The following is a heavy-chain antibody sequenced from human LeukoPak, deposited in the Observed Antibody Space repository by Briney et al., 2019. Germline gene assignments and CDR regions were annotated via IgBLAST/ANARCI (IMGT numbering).Heavy chain of an antibody. CDR1: GFSFSSYA. J-gene: IGHJ4*02. V-gene: IGHV3-23*01. Sequence: GGSLRLSCAASGFSFSSYAMTWVRQAPGKGLEWVSVISGSGGSTFYADSVKGRFTISKDNSKNTLYLQMNSLRVEDTAVYYCAKGPLIEVAGTTWDYWGQGTLVTVSS. CDR3: AKGPLIEVAGTTWDY. CDR2: ISGSGGST. D-gene: IGHD6-19*01.